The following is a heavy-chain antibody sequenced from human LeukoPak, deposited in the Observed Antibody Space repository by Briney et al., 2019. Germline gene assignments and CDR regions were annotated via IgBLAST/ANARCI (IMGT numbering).Heavy chain of an antibody. CDR2: MNPNSGNT. Sequence: ASVKVSCKASGYTFTSYDINWVRQATGQGLEWMGWMNPNSGNTGYAQKFQGRGTITRNTSISTAYMELRSLKSEDTAVYYCARGPRTLIVATMKYYYYYYYMDVWGKGTTVTVSS. V-gene: IGHV1-8*03. D-gene: IGHD5-12*01. CDR3: ARGPRTLIVATMKYYYYYYYMDV. CDR1: GYTFTSYD. J-gene: IGHJ6*03.